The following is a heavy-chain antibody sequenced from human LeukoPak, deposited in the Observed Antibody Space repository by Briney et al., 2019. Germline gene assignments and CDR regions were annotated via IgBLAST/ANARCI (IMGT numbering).Heavy chain of an antibody. Sequence: ASVKVSCKASGYTFTSYDINWVRQATGQGLEWMGWMNPNSGNTGYAQKFQGRVTMTRNTSISTAYMELSSLRSEDTDVYYCARVAQTQDYIVVVPAANGPYNWFDPWGQGTLVTVSS. V-gene: IGHV1-8*01. CDR2: MNPNSGNT. J-gene: IGHJ5*02. CDR1: GYTFTSYD. D-gene: IGHD2-2*01. CDR3: ARVAQTQDYIVVVPAANGPYNWFDP.